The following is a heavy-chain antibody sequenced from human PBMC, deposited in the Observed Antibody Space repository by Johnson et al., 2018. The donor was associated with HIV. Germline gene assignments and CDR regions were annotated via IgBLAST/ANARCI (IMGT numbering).Heavy chain of an antibody. CDR2: IKQNGGEK. CDR1: GFTFSSYD. CDR3: ARDPSRSPGAFDI. Sequence: MQLVESGGGVVQPGRSLRLSCAASGFTFSSYDMHWVRQAPEKGLEWVANIKQNGGEKYYVDSVKGRFTISRDNAKNSLYLQMNSLRAEDTAVYYCARDPSRSPGAFDIWGQGTMVTVSS. V-gene: IGHV3-7*01. J-gene: IGHJ3*02.